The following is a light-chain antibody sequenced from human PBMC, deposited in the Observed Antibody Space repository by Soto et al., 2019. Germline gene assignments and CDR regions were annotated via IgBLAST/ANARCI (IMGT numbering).Light chain of an antibody. V-gene: IGKV1-5*01. CDR2: DAS. Sequence: DIQMTKSPSTMSASVGEPFTITCRASQSVAGWLAWYQQKPGKSNTLLIYDASALPRGVPSRFSGSGSGTEFTLTISSLQPDELATYYCKKYYSYPPTFGKGNKVDIK. J-gene: IGKJ1*01. CDR1: QSVAGW. CDR3: KKYYSYPPT.